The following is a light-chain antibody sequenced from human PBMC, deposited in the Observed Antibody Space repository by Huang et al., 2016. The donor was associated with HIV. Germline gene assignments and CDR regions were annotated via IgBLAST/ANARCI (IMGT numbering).Light chain of an antibody. CDR1: QSVENS. Sequence: EIVLTQSPATLSLSPGDRATLSCRASQSVENSLAWYQQKPGQPPRLLMYDASIRATGIPARISGSGSGTDFTLTIISLEPDDFAVYYCQQRSKWPPVYTFGQGTKLEIK. V-gene: IGKV3-11*01. CDR2: DAS. J-gene: IGKJ2*01. CDR3: QQRSKWPPVYT.